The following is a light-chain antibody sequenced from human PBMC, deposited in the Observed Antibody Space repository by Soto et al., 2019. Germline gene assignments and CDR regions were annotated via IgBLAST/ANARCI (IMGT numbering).Light chain of an antibody. Sequence: QSVLTQPPSASGSPGQSVTISCTGTSSDVGGYNYVSWYQQHPGKAPKLMIYEVSKRPSGVPDRFSDSKSGNTASLTVSGLQAEDEADYYCSSYAGSNNWVFGGGTKLTGL. V-gene: IGLV2-8*01. CDR1: SSDVGGYNY. CDR2: EVS. J-gene: IGLJ3*02. CDR3: SSYAGSNNWV.